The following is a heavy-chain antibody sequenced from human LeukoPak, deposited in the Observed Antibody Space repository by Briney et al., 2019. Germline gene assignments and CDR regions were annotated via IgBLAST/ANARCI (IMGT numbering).Heavy chain of an antibody. V-gene: IGHV1-2*02. Sequence: ASVKVSCKASGGTFSSYAISWVRQAPGQGLEWMGWINPNSGGTNYAQKFQGRVTMTRDTSISTAYMELSRLRSDDTAVYYCARDRCTNGVCYSDYWGQGTLVTVSS. CDR1: GGTFSSYA. J-gene: IGHJ4*02. D-gene: IGHD2-8*01. CDR3: ARDRCTNGVCYSDY. CDR2: INPNSGGT.